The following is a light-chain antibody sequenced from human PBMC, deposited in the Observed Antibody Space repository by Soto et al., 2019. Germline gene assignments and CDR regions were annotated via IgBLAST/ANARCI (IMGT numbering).Light chain of an antibody. CDR1: SSDIGGYNY. Sequence: QSALTQPPSASGTPGQSVTISCAGTSSDIGGYNYVSWYQQHPGKAPKLIIYEVTKRPSGVSDRFSGSKSGSTASLTVSGLKADDEADYYCSSYAGSNDLEVFGTGTKVTVL. J-gene: IGLJ1*01. V-gene: IGLV2-8*01. CDR2: EVT. CDR3: SSYAGSNDLEV.